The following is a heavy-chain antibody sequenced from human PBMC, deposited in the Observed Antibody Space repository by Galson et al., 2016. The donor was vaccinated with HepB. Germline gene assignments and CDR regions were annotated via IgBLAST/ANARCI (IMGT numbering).Heavy chain of an antibody. CDR2: IYHSGST. J-gene: IGHJ4*02. V-gene: IGHV4-4*02. Sequence: ETLSLTCAVSGGSISNSNWWSWVRQPPGKGLEWIGDIYHSGSTNYNPSLTSRVTISVDQSKNQFSLNLSSVTAADTAVYYCARDPVFGDWGQGTLVTVSS. CDR3: ARDPVFGD. CDR1: GGSISNSNW.